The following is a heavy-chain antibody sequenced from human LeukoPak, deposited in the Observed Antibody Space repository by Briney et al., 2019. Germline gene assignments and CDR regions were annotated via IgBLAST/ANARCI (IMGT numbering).Heavy chain of an antibody. J-gene: IGHJ6*03. V-gene: IGHV3-74*01. Sequence: PGGSLRLSCAASGFTFSDYWMHWVRQVPGKGLVWVSRINGDESSTFYADSVKGRFTISRDNAKNTLYLQMNSLRAEDTAVYYCAKDRADSLYYYYYMDVWGKGTTVTISS. CDR2: INGDESST. D-gene: IGHD1-26*01. CDR3: AKDRADSLYYYYYMDV. CDR1: GFTFSDYW.